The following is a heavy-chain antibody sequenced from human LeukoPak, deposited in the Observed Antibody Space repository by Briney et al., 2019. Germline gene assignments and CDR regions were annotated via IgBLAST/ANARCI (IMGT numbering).Heavy chain of an antibody. CDR2: IYYSGST. Sequence: SETLPLTCTVSGGSISSYYWSWIRQPPGKGLEWIGYIYYSGSTNYNPSLKSRVTISVDTSKNQFSLKLSSVTAADTAVYYCARGSMGRGSSSHYYYGMDVWGQGTTVTVSS. V-gene: IGHV4-59*01. CDR3: ARGSMGRGSSSHYYYGMDV. D-gene: IGHD6-6*01. CDR1: GGSISSYY. J-gene: IGHJ6*02.